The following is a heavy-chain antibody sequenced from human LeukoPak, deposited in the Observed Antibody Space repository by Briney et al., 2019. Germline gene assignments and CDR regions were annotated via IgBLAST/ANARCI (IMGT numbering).Heavy chain of an antibody. Sequence: ASVKVSCKASGYTFTSYDINWVRQATGQGLEWMGWMSPNSGNTGYAQKFQGRVTMTRNTSISTAYMELSSLRSEDTAVYYCARAVVRGVVRFDPWGQGTLVTVSS. V-gene: IGHV1-8*01. CDR2: MSPNSGNT. J-gene: IGHJ5*02. D-gene: IGHD3-10*01. CDR1: GYTFTSYD. CDR3: ARAVVRGVVRFDP.